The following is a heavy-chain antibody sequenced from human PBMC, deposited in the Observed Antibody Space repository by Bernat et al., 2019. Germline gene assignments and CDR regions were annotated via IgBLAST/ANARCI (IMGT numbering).Heavy chain of an antibody. D-gene: IGHD6-13*01. CDR2: ISDDGSNK. J-gene: IGHJ3*01. CDR1: GCTFSTYA. CDR3: ARVVSVRSSWDGIDF. Sequence: QVYLVESGGGVVQPGRSLRLSCAASGCTFSTYAVHWVRQAPGKGLECVALISDDGSNKYYADSVKGRFTISRDNSKNTLYLQMNSLRAEDTAVYYCARVVSVRSSWDGIDFWGQGTMVTVSS. V-gene: IGHV3-30*01.